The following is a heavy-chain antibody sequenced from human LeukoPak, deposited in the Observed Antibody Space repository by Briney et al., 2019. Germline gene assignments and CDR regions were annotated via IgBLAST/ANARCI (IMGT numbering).Heavy chain of an antibody. J-gene: IGHJ4*02. CDR3: ARFYDTSGYLDC. CDR1: GFTVSTKF. V-gene: IGHV3-66*01. CDR2: IYDGGIT. D-gene: IGHD3-22*01. Sequence: GGPLRLSCAASGFTVSTKFMSGVRQAPGKGLEWVSVIYDGGITYYADSVKGRFTISGDNSKNMLFLQMNSLRAEDTAVYYCARFYDTSGYLDCWGQGTLVTVSS.